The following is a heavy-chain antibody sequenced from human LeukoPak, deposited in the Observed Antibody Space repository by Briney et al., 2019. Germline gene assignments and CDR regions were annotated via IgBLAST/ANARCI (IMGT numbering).Heavy chain of an antibody. CDR2: IIPIFGTA. CDR1: GGTFSSYA. J-gene: IGHJ5*02. CDR3: ARGGIAAAGTKGFDP. V-gene: IGHV1-69*13. D-gene: IGHD6-13*01. Sequence: ASVKVSCKASGGTFSSYAISWVRQAPGQGLEWMGGIIPIFGTANYAQKFQGRVTITADESTSTAYMELSSLRSEDTAVYYCARGGIAAAGTKGFDPWGQETLVTVSS.